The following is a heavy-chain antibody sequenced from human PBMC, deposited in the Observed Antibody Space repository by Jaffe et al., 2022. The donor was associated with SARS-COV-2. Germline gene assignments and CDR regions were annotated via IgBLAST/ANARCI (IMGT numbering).Heavy chain of an antibody. CDR2: ISWNSGSI. Sequence: EVQLVESGGGLVQPGRSLRLSCAASGFTFDDYAMHWVRQAPGKGLEWVSGISWNSGSIGYADSVKGRFTISRDNAKNSLYLQMNSLRAEDTALYYCAKDIGTDMRNGMDVWGQGTTVTVSS. J-gene: IGHJ6*02. V-gene: IGHV3-9*01. D-gene: IGHD1-1*01. CDR3: AKDIGTDMRNGMDV. CDR1: GFTFDDYA.